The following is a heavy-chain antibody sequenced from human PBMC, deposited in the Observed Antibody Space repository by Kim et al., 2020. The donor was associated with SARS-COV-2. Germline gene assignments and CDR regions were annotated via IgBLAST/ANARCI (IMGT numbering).Heavy chain of an antibody. V-gene: IGHV3-30*18. Sequence: GGSLRLSCAASGFTFSSYGMHWVRQAPGKGLEWVAVISYDGSNKYYADSVKGRFTISRDNSKNTLYLQMNSLRAEDTAVYYCAKDGSGSYYNVVDYYYGRDVWGQGTTVTVSS. CDR2: ISYDGSNK. CDR1: GFTFSSYG. CDR3: AKDGSGSYYNVVDYYYGRDV. D-gene: IGHD3-10*01. J-gene: IGHJ6*02.